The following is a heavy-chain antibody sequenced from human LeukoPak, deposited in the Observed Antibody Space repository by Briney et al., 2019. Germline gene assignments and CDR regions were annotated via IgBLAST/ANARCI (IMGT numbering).Heavy chain of an antibody. CDR3: SRDSARRDGYNFDY. Sequence: GGSLRLSCGASGFTFSSYGMHWVRQAPGKGLQWVALISYDGSIKHYADSVKGRFTISRDNSKNTLYLQMNTLRAEDTALYYCSRDSARRDGYNFDYWGQGTLVTVSS. D-gene: IGHD5-24*01. CDR2: ISYDGSIK. V-gene: IGHV3-30*19. J-gene: IGHJ4*02. CDR1: GFTFSSYG.